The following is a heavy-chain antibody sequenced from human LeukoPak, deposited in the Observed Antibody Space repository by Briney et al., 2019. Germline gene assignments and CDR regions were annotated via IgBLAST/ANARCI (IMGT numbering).Heavy chain of an antibody. J-gene: IGHJ4*02. Sequence: ASVKVSCKASGGTFSSYTVTWVRQATGQGLEWMGWMNPNSGNTGYAQKFQGRVTMTRNTSISTAYMELSSLRSEDTAVYYCARGLSAARPSGENYYWSQGTLVTVSS. V-gene: IGHV1-8*02. CDR2: MNPNSGNT. CDR3: ARGLSAARPSGENYY. D-gene: IGHD6-6*01. CDR1: GGTFSSYT.